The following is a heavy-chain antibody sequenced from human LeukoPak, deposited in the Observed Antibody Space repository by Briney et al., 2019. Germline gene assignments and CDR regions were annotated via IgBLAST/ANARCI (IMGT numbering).Heavy chain of an antibody. V-gene: IGHV3-21*04. CDR1: GFTFSSYS. D-gene: IGHD5-24*01. Sequence: PGGSLRLSCAASGFTFSSYSMNWVRQAPGKGLEWVSSISSSSSYIYYADSVKGRFTISRDNAKNSLYLQMNSLRAEDTAVYYCVAGVDVEMAKVGYYYYMDVWGKGTTVTVSS. CDR3: VAGVDVEMAKVGYYYYMDV. CDR2: ISSSSSYI. J-gene: IGHJ6*03.